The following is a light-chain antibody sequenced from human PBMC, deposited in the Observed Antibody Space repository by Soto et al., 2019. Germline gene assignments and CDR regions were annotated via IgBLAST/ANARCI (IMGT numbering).Light chain of an antibody. CDR2: GAS. V-gene: IGKV3-20*01. J-gene: IGKJ2*01. CDR3: QQYGSPPQYP. Sequence: EIVLTQSPGTLSLSPGERATLSCRASQSVSSSYLAWYQQKPGQAPRLLIYGASSRATGIPDRFSGSGSGTDFPLPISRLEPEDFPVYCCQQYGSPPQYPFGQGTKLEIK. CDR1: QSVSSSY.